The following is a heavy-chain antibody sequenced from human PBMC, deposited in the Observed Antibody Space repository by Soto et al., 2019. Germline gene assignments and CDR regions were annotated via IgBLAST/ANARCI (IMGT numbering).Heavy chain of an antibody. CDR2: IRNTPHGGTT. D-gene: IGHD2-2*03. J-gene: IGHJ5*02. CDR1: GFRFSEHA. V-gene: IGHV3-49*04. CDR3: SRGSFGYYGP. Sequence: SLRLSCNFSGFRFSEHAMTWVRQAPGKGLEWVGFIRNTPHGGTTDYAASVRGRFTISRDDSESIAYLQMNSLKTEDSGVYYCSRGSFGYYGPWGPGTLVTVSS.